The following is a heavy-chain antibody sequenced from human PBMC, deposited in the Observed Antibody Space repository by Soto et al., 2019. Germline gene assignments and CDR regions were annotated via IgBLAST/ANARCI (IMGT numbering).Heavy chain of an antibody. CDR1: GYTFTSYD. D-gene: IGHD4-17*01. Sequence: QVQLVQSGAEVKKPGASVKVPCKASGYTFTSYDINWGRQAPGEGLEGMGWMNPNSGDTEFAQEFQGRVTLTRNTPIRTAYMELSSLTSEDTAVYSCTRRGYDYGDHSDAFDIWGQGTVVIVSS. V-gene: IGHV1-8*01. CDR2: MNPNSGDT. CDR3: TRRGYDYGDHSDAFDI. J-gene: IGHJ3*02.